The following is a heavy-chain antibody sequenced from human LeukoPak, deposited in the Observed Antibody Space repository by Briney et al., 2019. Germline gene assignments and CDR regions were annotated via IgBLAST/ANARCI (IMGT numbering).Heavy chain of an antibody. Sequence: GGSLRLSCAASGFTISSYWMSWVRQAPGKGLEWVANIKQDGSEKYYVDSVKGRFTISRDNAKNSLYLQMNSLRAEDTAVYYCARGGGNYYDSSGPRFDYWGQGTLVTVSS. CDR1: GFTISSYW. CDR2: IKQDGSEK. J-gene: IGHJ4*02. D-gene: IGHD3-22*01. CDR3: ARGGGNYYDSSGPRFDY. V-gene: IGHV3-7*01.